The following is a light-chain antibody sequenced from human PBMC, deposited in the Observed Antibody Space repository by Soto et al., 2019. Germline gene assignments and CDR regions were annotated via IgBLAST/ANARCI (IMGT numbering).Light chain of an antibody. J-gene: IGKJ3*01. CDR2: GAS. V-gene: IGKV1-27*01. CDR1: QGISNF. Sequence: DIQMTQSPSSLSASVGDRVTITCRASQGISNFLAWYRQIPGKVPEVLIYGASTLQSGVPSRFSGSGSETDFTLTISSLQHEDVATYYCQKYNSAPFTFGPGTKVDIK. CDR3: QKYNSAPFT.